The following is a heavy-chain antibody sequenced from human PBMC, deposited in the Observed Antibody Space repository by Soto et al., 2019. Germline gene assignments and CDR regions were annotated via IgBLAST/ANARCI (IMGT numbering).Heavy chain of an antibody. CDR3: ARAQKKAVAFHGGGYYFDY. V-gene: IGHV3-53*01. CDR2: IYSGGST. J-gene: IGHJ4*02. Sequence: EVQLVESGGGLIQPGGSLRLSCAASGFTVSSNYMSWVRQAPGKGLEWVSVIYSGGSTYYADSVKGRFTISRDNSKNTRYLQMKSLRAEDTAVYYGARAQKKAVAFHGGGYYFDYWGQGTLGTVSS. D-gene: IGHD6-19*01. CDR1: GFTVSSNY.